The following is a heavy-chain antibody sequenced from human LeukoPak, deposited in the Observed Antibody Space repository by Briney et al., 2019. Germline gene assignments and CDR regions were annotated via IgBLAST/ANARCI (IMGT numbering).Heavy chain of an antibody. CDR2: MNPNSGNT. Sequence: ASVKVSCKASGYTFTSYDINWVRQATGQGLEWMGWMNPNSGNTGYAQKFQGRVTMTRNTSISTAYMELSRLRSDDTAVFYCARDQDPLHYDILTGYYSEGGIYDYWGQGTLVTVSS. CDR3: ARDQDPLHYDILTGYYSEGGIYDY. CDR1: GYTFTSYD. J-gene: IGHJ4*02. V-gene: IGHV1-8*01. D-gene: IGHD3-9*01.